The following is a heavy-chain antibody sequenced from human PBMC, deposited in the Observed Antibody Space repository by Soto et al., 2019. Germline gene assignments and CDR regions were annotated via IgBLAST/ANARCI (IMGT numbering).Heavy chain of an antibody. CDR3: AKDLYSSSSPPGY. V-gene: IGHV3-9*01. Sequence: GGSLRLSCAASGFTFDDYAMHWVRQAPGKGLEWVSGISWNSGSIGYADSVKGRFTISRDNAKNSLYLQMNSLRAEDTALYYCAKDLYSSSSPPGYWSQGTLVTVSS. CDR2: ISWNSGSI. J-gene: IGHJ4*02. D-gene: IGHD6-6*01. CDR1: GFTFDDYA.